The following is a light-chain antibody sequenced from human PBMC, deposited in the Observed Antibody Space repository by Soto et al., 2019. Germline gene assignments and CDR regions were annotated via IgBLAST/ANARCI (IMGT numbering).Light chain of an antibody. CDR2: AAS. Sequence: DIQLTQSPSFLSASVGDRVTITCRASQGISSSLAWYQQKPGKAPQLLIYAASTLQRGVTSRFSGSGSGTEFTLTISSLQPEDCATDYSQQLNSYLITFGQGTRLEIK. CDR3: QQLNSYLIT. CDR1: QGISSS. V-gene: IGKV1-9*01. J-gene: IGKJ5*01.